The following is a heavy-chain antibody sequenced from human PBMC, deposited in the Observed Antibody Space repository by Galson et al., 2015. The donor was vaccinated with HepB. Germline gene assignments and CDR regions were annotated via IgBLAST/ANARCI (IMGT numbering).Heavy chain of an antibody. V-gene: IGHV3-21*01. CDR1: GFTFSSYS. CDR3: ARGLGAAAGTGFGY. Sequence: SLRLSCAASGFTFSSYSMNWVRQAPGKGLEWVSSISSSSSYIYYADSVKGRFTISRDNAKNSLYLQMNSLRAEDTAVYYCARGLGAAAGTGFGYWGQGTLVTVSS. D-gene: IGHD6-13*01. J-gene: IGHJ4*02. CDR2: ISSSSSYI.